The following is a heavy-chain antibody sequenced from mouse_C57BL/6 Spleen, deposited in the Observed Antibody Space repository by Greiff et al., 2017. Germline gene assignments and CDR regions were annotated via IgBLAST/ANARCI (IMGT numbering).Heavy chain of an antibody. V-gene: IGHV14-4*01. CDR2: IDPENGDT. D-gene: IGHD2-2*01. Sequence: EVQLQQSGAELVRPGASVKLSCTASGFNIKDDYMHWVKQRPEQGLEWIGWIDPENGDTEYASKFQGKAPITADTSSNPAYLQLSSLTSEDTAVYYCTRGSYGYDGWFAYWGQGTLVTVSA. J-gene: IGHJ3*01. CDR3: TRGSYGYDGWFAY. CDR1: GFNIKDDY.